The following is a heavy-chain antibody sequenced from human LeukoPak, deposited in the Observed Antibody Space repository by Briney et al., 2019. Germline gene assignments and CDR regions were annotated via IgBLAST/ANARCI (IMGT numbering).Heavy chain of an antibody. J-gene: IGHJ4*02. V-gene: IGHV3-7*01. D-gene: IGHD2/OR15-2a*01. CDR2: ISPDGAVK. Sequence: GGSLRLSCAASGFTFRGYWMSWVRQAPGKGLEWVVNISPDGAVKYYLDSVKGRFTISRDNAKNSLYLQINSLRAEDTAVYYCVRGGGNFDYWGQGTLVTVSS. CDR1: GFTFRGYW. CDR3: VRGGGNFDY.